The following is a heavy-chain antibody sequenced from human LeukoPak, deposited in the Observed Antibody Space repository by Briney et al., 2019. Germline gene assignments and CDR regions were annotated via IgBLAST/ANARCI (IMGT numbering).Heavy chain of an antibody. J-gene: IGHJ3*02. CDR3: AKSNGYGLIDI. V-gene: IGHV4-34*01. Sequence: PSETLSLTCAVYGGSFSGYFWSWIRQPPGKGLEWIGDINHNGGTNYNPSLKSRVTISVDTSKNQFSLKLSSVTAADTAVYYCAKSNGYGLIDIWGQGTMVTVSS. CDR2: INHNGGT. D-gene: IGHD3-22*01. CDR1: GGSFSGYF.